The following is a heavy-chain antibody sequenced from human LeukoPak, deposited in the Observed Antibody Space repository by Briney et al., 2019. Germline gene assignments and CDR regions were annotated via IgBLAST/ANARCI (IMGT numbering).Heavy chain of an antibody. CDR3: ARVSRIAAAGHNAFDI. D-gene: IGHD6-13*01. Sequence: GGSLRLSCAASGFTFSCYSMNWVRQAPGEGLEWVSYINSSSSTIYYADSVKGRFTISRDNAKNSLYLQMNSLRAEDTAVYYCARVSRIAAAGHNAFDIWGQGTMVTVSS. J-gene: IGHJ3*02. CDR2: INSSSSTI. V-gene: IGHV3-48*04. CDR1: GFTFSCYS.